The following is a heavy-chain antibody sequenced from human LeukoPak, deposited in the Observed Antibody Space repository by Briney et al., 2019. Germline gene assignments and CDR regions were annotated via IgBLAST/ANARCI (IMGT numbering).Heavy chain of an antibody. V-gene: IGHV4-59*11. J-gene: IGHJ4*02. CDR3: ARALYDSSGYYFDY. D-gene: IGHD3-22*01. CDR2: IYYSGST. CDR1: GGSISSHY. Sequence: SETLSLTCTVSGGSISSHYWSWIRQPPGKGLEWIGYIYYSGSTNYNPSLKSRVTISVDTSKNQFSLKLSSVTAADTAVYYCARALYDSSGYYFDYWGQGTLVTASS.